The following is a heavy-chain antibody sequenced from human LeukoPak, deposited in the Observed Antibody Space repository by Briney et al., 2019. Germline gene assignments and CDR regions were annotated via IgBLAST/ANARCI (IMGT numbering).Heavy chain of an antibody. D-gene: IGHD1-26*01. Sequence: PGGSPRLSCAASGFTFSDYYMSWIRQAPGKGLEWVSYISSSGSTIYYADSVKGRFTISRDNAKNSLYLQMNSLRAEDTAVYCCATPTRGVSGPDYWGQGTLVTVSS. CDR1: GFTFSDYY. J-gene: IGHJ4*02. CDR2: ISSSGSTI. CDR3: ATPTRGVSGPDY. V-gene: IGHV3-11*04.